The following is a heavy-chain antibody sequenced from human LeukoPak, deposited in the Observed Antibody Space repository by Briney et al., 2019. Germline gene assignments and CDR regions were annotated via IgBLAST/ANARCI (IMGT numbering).Heavy chain of an antibody. Sequence: GGSLRLSCAASGFTFSSYAMSWVRQAPGKGLEWVSAISGSGGSAYYADSVKGRFTISRDNSKNTLYLQINSLRAEDTAVYYCARSSYSSSSSVWGQGTMVTVSS. CDR1: GFTFSSYA. CDR2: ISGSGGSA. V-gene: IGHV3-23*01. D-gene: IGHD6-6*01. J-gene: IGHJ3*01. CDR3: ARSSYSSSSSV.